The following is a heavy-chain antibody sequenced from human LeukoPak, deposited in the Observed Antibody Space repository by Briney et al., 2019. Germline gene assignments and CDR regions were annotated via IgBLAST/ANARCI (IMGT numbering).Heavy chain of an antibody. CDR3: ATSEGPPQWELHDNCYYGMDV. J-gene: IGHJ6*02. Sequence: ASVKVSCKVSGYTLTELSMHWVRQAPGKGLEWMGGFDPEDGETIYAQKFQGRVTMTEDTSTDTAYMELSSLRSEDAAVYYCATSEGPPQWELHDNCYYGMDVWGQGTTVTVSS. CDR2: FDPEDGET. V-gene: IGHV1-24*01. D-gene: IGHD1-26*01. CDR1: GYTLTELS.